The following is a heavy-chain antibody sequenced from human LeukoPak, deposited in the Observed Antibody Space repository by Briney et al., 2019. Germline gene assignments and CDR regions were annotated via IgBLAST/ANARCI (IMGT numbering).Heavy chain of an antibody. CDR3: ARDLGDGGCTNGVCQDYGMDV. CDR1: GGSISSYY. Sequence: PSETLSLTCTVSGGSISSYYWSWIRQPAGKGLEWIGRIYTSGSTNYNPSLKSRVTISVDTSKNQFSLKLSSVTAADTAVYYCARDLGDGGCTNGVCQDYGMDVWGQGTTVTVSS. J-gene: IGHJ6*02. D-gene: IGHD2-8*01. CDR2: IYTSGST. V-gene: IGHV4-4*07.